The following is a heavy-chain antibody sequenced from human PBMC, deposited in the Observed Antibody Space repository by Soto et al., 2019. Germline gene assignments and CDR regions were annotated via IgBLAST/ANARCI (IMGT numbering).Heavy chain of an antibody. V-gene: IGHV1-69*13. Sequence: SVKVSCKASGGTFSSYAISWVRQAPGQGLEWMGGIIPIFGTANYAQKFQGRVTITADESTSTAYMELSSLRSEDTAVYYCARLSSGYYLGRAYYFDYWGQGTLVTVSS. CDR3: ARLSSGYYLGRAYYFDY. D-gene: IGHD3-22*01. J-gene: IGHJ4*02. CDR2: IIPIFGTA. CDR1: GGTFSSYA.